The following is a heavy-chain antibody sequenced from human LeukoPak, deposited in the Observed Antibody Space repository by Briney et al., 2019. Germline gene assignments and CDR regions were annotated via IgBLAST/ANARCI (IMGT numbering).Heavy chain of an antibody. J-gene: IGHJ3*02. CDR2: ISYDGSNK. CDR1: GFTFSSYG. D-gene: IGHD3-10*01. Sequence: PGGSLRLSCAASGFTFSSYGMHWVRQAPGKGLEWVAVISYDGSNKYYADSVKGRFTISRDNSKNTLYLQMNSLRAEDTAVYYCAKDYYGSGSYYRDAFDIWGQGTMVTVSS. V-gene: IGHV3-30*18. CDR3: AKDYYGSGSYYRDAFDI.